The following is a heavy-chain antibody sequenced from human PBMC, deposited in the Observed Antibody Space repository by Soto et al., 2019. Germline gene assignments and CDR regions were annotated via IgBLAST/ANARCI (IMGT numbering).Heavy chain of an antibody. D-gene: IGHD2-2*01. CDR1: VFTVSSNY. Sequence: GGSLRLSCAASVFTVSSNYMSWVRQAPGKGLEWVSVIYSGGSTYYADSLKGRFTISRDNSKNTLYLQMNSLRAEDTAVYYCARYRRYCSSTSCPYYYYGMDVWGQGTTVTVSS. V-gene: IGHV3-53*01. J-gene: IGHJ6*02. CDR2: IYSGGST. CDR3: ARYRRYCSSTSCPYYYYGMDV.